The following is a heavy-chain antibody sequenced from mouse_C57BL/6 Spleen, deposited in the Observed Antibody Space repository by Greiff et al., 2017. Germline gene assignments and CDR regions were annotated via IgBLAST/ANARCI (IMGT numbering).Heavy chain of an antibody. D-gene: IGHD1-1*01. CDR1: GYAFSSYW. V-gene: IGHV1-80*01. J-gene: IGHJ1*03. Sequence: QVQLKQSGAELVKPGASVKISCKASGYAFSSYWMNWVKQRPGKGLEWIGQIYPGDGDTNYNGKFKGKATLTADKSSSTAYMPLSSLTSEDSAVYFCARWDYYGSSYRYFDVWGTGTTVTVSS. CDR3: ARWDYYGSSYRYFDV. CDR2: IYPGDGDT.